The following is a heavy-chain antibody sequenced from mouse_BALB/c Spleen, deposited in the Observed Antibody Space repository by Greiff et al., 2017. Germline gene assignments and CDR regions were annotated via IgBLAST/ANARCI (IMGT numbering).Heavy chain of an antibody. D-gene: IGHD1-1*01. CDR1: GYSITSDYA. CDR3: ARGYYYGSSRNYFDY. CDR2: ISYSGST. V-gene: IGHV3-2*02. J-gene: IGHJ2*01. Sequence: EVQLQESGPGLVKPSQSLSLTCTVTGYSITSDYAWNWIRQFPGNKLEWMGYISYSGSTSYNPSLKSRISITRDTSKNQFFLQLNSVTTEDTATYYCARGYYYGSSRNYFDYWGQGTTLTVSS.